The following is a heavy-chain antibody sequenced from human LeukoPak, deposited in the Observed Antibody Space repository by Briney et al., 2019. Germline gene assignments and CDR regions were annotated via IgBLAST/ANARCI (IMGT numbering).Heavy chain of an antibody. D-gene: IGHD4-11*01. Sequence: SETLSLTCTVSGGSISSGDYCWSWIRQPPGKGLEWIGYIYYSGSTYYNSSLKSRVTISVDTAKNQFSLKLSSVTAADTAVYYCARASVTYYYYYYMDVWGKGTTVTVSS. V-gene: IGHV4-30-4*02. CDR1: GGSISSGDYC. CDR3: ARASVTYYYYYYMDV. J-gene: IGHJ6*03. CDR2: IYYSGST.